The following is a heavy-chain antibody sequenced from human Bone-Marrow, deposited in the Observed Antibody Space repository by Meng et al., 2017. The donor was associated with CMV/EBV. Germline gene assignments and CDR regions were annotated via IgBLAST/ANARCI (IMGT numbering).Heavy chain of an antibody. J-gene: IGHJ4*02. D-gene: IGHD3-10*01. Sequence: SETLSLTCTVSGGSISSGDYYWSWIRQPPGKGLEWIGYIYYSGSTYYNPSLKSRVTISVDTSKNQFSLKLSSVTAADTAVYYCARGAEWFGELPDYFDFWGQGKLVTVSS. CDR3: ARGAEWFGELPDYFDF. CDR1: GGSISSGDYY. CDR2: IYYSGST. V-gene: IGHV4-30-4*08.